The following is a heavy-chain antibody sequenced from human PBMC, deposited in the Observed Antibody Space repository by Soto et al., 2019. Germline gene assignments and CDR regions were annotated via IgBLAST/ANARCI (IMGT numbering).Heavy chain of an antibody. CDR1: GGTFSSYT. D-gene: IGHD4-17*01. CDR3: ARVAVTARPYGWFDP. V-gene: IGHV1-69*13. Sequence: VASVKVSCKASGGTFSSYTISWVRQAPGQGLEWMGGIIPIFGTANYAQKFQGRVTITADESTSTAYMELSSLRSEDTAVYYCARVAVTARPYGWFDPWGQGTMATVST. J-gene: IGHJ5*02. CDR2: IIPIFGTA.